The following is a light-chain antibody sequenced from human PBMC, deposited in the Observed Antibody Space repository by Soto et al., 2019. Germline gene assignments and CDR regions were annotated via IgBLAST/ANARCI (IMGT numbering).Light chain of an antibody. V-gene: IGKV1-33*01. CDR2: DAS. CDR3: QEYDNPPLT. J-gene: IGKJ4*01. CDR1: EDISNY. Sequence: DIQMTQSPSSLSASVGDRVTITSQASEDISNYLNWYQQKPGKAPKLLIYDASNLETGVPSRFSGSGSGTDFTFTISSLHPEDIATYYCQEYDNPPLTFGGGTKVEI.